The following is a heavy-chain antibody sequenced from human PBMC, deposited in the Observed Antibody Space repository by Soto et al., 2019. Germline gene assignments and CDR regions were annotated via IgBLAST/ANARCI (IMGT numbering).Heavy chain of an antibody. D-gene: IGHD3-3*01. CDR3: ARTPFGVAVDY. Sequence: GESLKIPCRGSGYSFSSYWISWVRQMPGKGLEWMGRIDPSDSYTNYSPSFQGHVTFSVDKSITTAYLLWSSLKASDSAMYYCARTPFGVAVDYWGQGSLVTVSS. V-gene: IGHV5-10-1*01. J-gene: IGHJ4*02. CDR1: GYSFSSYW. CDR2: IDPSDSYT.